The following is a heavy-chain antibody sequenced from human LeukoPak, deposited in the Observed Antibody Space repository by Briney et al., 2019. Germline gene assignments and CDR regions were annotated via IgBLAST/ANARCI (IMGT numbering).Heavy chain of an antibody. CDR1: GYIFTTHF. V-gene: IGHV1-46*01. J-gene: IGHJ6*03. CDR3: ARGGSRHYFMDV. CDR2: LRPSGGST. Sequence: ASVKVSCKASGYIFTTHFIHWVRQAPGQGLEWMEVLRPSGGSTTYAQNFQGRVSMTRDMSTMTVYMEVSSLRSEDTAVYYCARGGSRHYFMDVWGKGTTVTASS. D-gene: IGHD1-26*01.